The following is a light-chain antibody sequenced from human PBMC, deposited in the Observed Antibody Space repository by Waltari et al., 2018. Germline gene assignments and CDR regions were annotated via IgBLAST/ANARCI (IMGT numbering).Light chain of an antibody. Sequence: DIVMTQSPLSLPVTPGEPASISCRSSQSLLHSNGYNYLDWYLQMPGQSPQLLIYLGTNRASGVPDRFSGSGSGTDYTLKISRVEAEDVGVYYCMQARQTPWTFGQGTKVEIK. V-gene: IGKV2-28*01. J-gene: IGKJ1*01. CDR3: MQARQTPWT. CDR1: QSLLHSNGYNY. CDR2: LGT.